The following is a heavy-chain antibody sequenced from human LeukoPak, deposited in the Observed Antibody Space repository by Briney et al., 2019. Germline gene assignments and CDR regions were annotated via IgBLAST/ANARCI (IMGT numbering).Heavy chain of an antibody. J-gene: IGHJ4*02. Sequence: PGGSLRLSCAASGFTFSSYAMSWVRLAPGKGLEWVSAISGSGGSTYYADSVKGRFTISRDNSKNTLYLQMNSLRAEDTAVYYCAKDPHMAYYDSSGYYDYWGQGTLVTVSS. D-gene: IGHD3-22*01. CDR1: GFTFSSYA. CDR3: AKDPHMAYYDSSGYYDY. CDR2: ISGSGGST. V-gene: IGHV3-23*01.